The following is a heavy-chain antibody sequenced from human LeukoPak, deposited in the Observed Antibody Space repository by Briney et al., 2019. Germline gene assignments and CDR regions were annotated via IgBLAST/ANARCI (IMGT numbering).Heavy chain of an antibody. D-gene: IGHD3-9*01. CDR3: ARLHCYDILTGNLYYSDY. V-gene: IGHV5-51*01. Sequence: GKSLKISCKGSGYSFTSYSIAWVPQIPGKGLGWMGIIYTVDSDTRYSPSFQGQVTISGDKSISTAYLQWSSVKASDSAMYYCARLHCYDILTGNLYYSDYWGQRTLVTVSS. J-gene: IGHJ4*02. CDR2: IYTVDSDT. CDR1: GYSFTSYS.